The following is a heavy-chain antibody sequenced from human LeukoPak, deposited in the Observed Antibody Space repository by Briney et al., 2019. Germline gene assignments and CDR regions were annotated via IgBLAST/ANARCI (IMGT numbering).Heavy chain of an antibody. CDR2: ISSSVSTI. CDR3: TRRRDYGDS. J-gene: IGHJ4*02. Sequence: GSLRLSFAASGFSISDYYISWSRQAPGKGLEWIAYISSSVSTIYYTDSVKGRFTISRDNANNSLYLQMDSLRAEDTAVYYCTRRRDYGDSWGQGTLVTVSS. V-gene: IGHV3-11*01. CDR1: GFSISDYY.